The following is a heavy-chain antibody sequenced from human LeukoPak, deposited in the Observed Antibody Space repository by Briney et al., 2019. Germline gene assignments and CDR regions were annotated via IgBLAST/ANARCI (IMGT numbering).Heavy chain of an antibody. J-gene: IGHJ4*02. V-gene: IGHV3-7*01. CDR3: ARDWSPYDY. Sequence: PGGSLRLSCAASGFTFSSYWMSWVRQAPGKGLEWVANIKQDGSDKYYVDSVKGRFTISRDNAKKSLYLQMNSLRVEDTAVYYCARDWSPYDYWGQGTLVTVSS. CDR1: GFTFSSYW. CDR2: IKQDGSDK.